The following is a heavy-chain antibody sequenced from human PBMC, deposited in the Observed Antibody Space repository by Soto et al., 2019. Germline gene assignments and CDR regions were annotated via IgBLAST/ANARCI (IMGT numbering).Heavy chain of an antibody. Sequence: ASLRLSCAASGFTFSSYDMHWVRQATGKGLEWVSAIGTAGDTYYPGSVKGRFAISRDDSKNMVYLEMNSLKTEDTAIYYCTTDSYMTNIIVRFDYWGHGTLVTVS. V-gene: IGHV3-13*01. D-gene: IGHD4-17*01. CDR1: GFTFSSYD. CDR3: TTDSYMTNIIVRFDY. CDR2: IGTAGDT. J-gene: IGHJ4*01.